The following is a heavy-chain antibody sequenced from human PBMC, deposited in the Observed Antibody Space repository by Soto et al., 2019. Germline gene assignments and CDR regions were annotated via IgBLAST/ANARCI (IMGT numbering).Heavy chain of an antibody. D-gene: IGHD2-2*01. Sequence: SVKVSCKASGGTFSSYAISWVRQAPGQGLEWMGGIIPIFGTVNYAQKFQGRVTITADKSTSTAYMELSSLRSEDTAVYYCARGGEDIVVVPAAMGVFWFDPWGQGTLVTVSS. CDR3: ARGGEDIVVVPAAMGVFWFDP. J-gene: IGHJ5*02. V-gene: IGHV1-69*06. CDR2: IIPIFGTV. CDR1: GGTFSSYA.